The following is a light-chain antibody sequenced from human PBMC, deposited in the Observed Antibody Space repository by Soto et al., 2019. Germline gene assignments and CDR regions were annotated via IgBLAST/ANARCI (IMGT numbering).Light chain of an antibody. J-gene: IGKJ1*01. CDR1: HTVLDSFNNKDY. CDR3: QQSYSTPWT. Sequence: DIVMTQSPDSLAVSRGERATINCKASHTVLDSFNNKDYLTWYQQKPGKAPKLLIYAASSLQSGVPSRFSGSGSGTDFTLTISSLQPEDFATYYCQQSYSTPWTFGQGTKVDIK. CDR2: AAS. V-gene: IGKV1-39*01.